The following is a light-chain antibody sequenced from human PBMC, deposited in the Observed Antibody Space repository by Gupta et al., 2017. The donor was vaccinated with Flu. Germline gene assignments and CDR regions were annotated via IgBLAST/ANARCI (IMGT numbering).Light chain of an antibody. CDR2: EVS. CDR3: SYYKSSSTLLV. Sequence: SALTQPASVSGSPGQSITISCTGTSSDVGGYNYVSWSQQHPGKDTKLMIYEVSNRPSGVSNRFSGYKSGNKASPTISGLQAEDEADDYCSYYKSSSTLLVFGGGTKLTVL. CDR1: SSDVGGYNY. V-gene: IGLV2-14*01. J-gene: IGLJ2*01.